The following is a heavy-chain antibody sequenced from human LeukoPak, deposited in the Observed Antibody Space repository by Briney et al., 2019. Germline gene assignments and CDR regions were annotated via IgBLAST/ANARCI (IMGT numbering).Heavy chain of an antibody. CDR1: GFTFSSYS. CDR3: AKNLRTSVAAFEY. D-gene: IGHD6-19*01. J-gene: IGHJ4*02. Sequence: GGSLRLSCAASGFTFSSYSMNWVRQAPGKGLEWVSYISSSSSTIYYADSVKGRFTISRDNAKNSLYLQMNSLRAEDTAVYYCAKNLRTSVAAFEYWGQGTLVTVSS. CDR2: ISSSSSTI. V-gene: IGHV3-48*04.